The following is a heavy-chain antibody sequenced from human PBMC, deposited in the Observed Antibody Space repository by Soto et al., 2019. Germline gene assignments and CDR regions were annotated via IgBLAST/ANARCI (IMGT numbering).Heavy chain of an antibody. V-gene: IGHV4-30-4*01. D-gene: IGHD4-17*01. CDR3: ARDPLDYGGNMT. CDR2: IYYSGST. J-gene: IGHJ4*02. CDR1: GGSISSGDYY. Sequence: SETLSLTCTVSGGSISSGDYYWSWIRQPPGKGLEWIGYIYYSGSTYYNPSLKSRVTISVDTSKNQFSLKLSSVTAADTAVYYCARDPLDYGGNMTWGQGTLVTVSS.